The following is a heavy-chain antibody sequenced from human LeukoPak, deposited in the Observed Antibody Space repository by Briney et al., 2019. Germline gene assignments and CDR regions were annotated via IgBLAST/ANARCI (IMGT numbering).Heavy chain of an antibody. J-gene: IGHJ4*02. Sequence: ASVKVSCKASGYTFIDYYMHWVRQAPGQGLEWMGWISAYNGNTNYAQKLQGRVTMTTDTSTSTAYMELRSLRSDDTAVYYCAREYSGYDWGQFDYWGQGTLVTVSS. CDR1: GYTFIDYY. V-gene: IGHV1-18*04. D-gene: IGHD5-12*01. CDR3: AREYSGYDWGQFDY. CDR2: ISAYNGNT.